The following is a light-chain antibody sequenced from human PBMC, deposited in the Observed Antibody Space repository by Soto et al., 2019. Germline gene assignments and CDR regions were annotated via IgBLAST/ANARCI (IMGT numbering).Light chain of an antibody. CDR3: QQYGNSAIT. CDR2: GVS. J-gene: IGKJ5*01. Sequence: EIVLTQSPGILSLSPGARATLSCRSSQSVSSAYSAWYQQKPGQASRLLIYGVSTRATGIADRFSGSGSGTDFTLTISRLEPEDFAVYYCQQYGNSAITFGPGTRLEIK. V-gene: IGKV3-20*01. CDR1: QSVSSAY.